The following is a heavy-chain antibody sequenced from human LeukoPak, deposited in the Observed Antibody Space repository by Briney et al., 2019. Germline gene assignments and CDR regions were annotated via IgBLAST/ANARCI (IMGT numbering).Heavy chain of an antibody. D-gene: IGHD3-10*01. CDR2: IYYSGST. J-gene: IGHJ4*02. CDR3: AGFMVRGVIFNFDY. Sequence: SETLSLTCTVSGGSISSSSYYWGWIRQPPGKGLEWIGSIYYSGSTYYNPSLKSRVTISVDTSKNQFSLKLSSVTAADTAVYYCAGFMVRGVIFNFDYWGQGTLVTVSS. CDR1: GGSISSSSYY. V-gene: IGHV4-39*01.